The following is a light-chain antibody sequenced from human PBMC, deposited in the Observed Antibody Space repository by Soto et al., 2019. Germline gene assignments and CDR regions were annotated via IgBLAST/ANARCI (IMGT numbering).Light chain of an antibody. V-gene: IGKV1-27*01. CDR2: AAS. Sequence: DIQMTQSPSSLSASVGDRVTITCRATQGIGNYLTWYQQKPGKVPKLLIYAASTLQPGVPSRFSGSGSGTDFTLTISNLQPEDVATYYFQKYNRPLWSFGQGTKVEIK. CDR3: QKYNRPLWS. J-gene: IGKJ1*01. CDR1: QGIGNY.